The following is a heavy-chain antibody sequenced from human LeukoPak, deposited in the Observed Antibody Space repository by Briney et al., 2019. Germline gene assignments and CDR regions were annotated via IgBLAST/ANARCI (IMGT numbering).Heavy chain of an antibody. CDR2: IWYDGSNK. Sequence: GGSLRLSCAASGFTFSSYGMHWVRRAPGKGLEWVAVIWYDGSNKYYADSVKGRFTISRDNSKNTLYLQMNSLRAEDTAVYYRARTPVAGYHDAFDIWGQGTMVTVSS. J-gene: IGHJ3*02. CDR1: GFTFSSYG. D-gene: IGHD6-19*01. V-gene: IGHV3-33*01. CDR3: ARTPVAGYHDAFDI.